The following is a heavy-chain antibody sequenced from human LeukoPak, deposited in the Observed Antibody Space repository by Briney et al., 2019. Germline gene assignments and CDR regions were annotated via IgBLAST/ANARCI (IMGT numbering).Heavy chain of an antibody. V-gene: IGHV4-4*07. CDR2: IYTSGST. CDR1: GGSISSYY. D-gene: IGHD2-2*01. Sequence: SETLSLTCTVSGGSISSYYWSWIRQPAGKGPEWIGRIYTSGSTNYNPSLKSRATMSVDTSKNQFSLKLSSVTAADTAVYYCASSCSTSCHAFDIWGQGTMVTVSS. CDR3: ASSCSTSCHAFDI. J-gene: IGHJ3*02.